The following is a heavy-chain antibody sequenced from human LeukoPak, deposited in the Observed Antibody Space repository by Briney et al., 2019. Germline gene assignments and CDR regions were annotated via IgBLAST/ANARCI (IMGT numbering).Heavy chain of an antibody. Sequence: PGGSLRLSCAASGFTFSSYAMSWVRQAPGKGLEWVSAISVSGDSTYYADSVKGRFTISRDNSKNTLYLQMNSLRAEDTAVYYCARHATGTWHFDYWGRGTLVTVSS. CDR3: ARHATGTWHFDY. V-gene: IGHV3-23*01. J-gene: IGHJ4*02. CDR1: GFTFSSYA. CDR2: ISVSGDST. D-gene: IGHD1-14*01.